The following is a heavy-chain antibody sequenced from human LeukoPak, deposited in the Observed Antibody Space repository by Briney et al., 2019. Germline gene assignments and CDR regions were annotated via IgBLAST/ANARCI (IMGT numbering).Heavy chain of an antibody. CDR2: ISGSGGST. CDR1: GFTFSSYA. CDR3: ARRGAAAGTGRYFDY. J-gene: IGHJ4*02. D-gene: IGHD6-13*01. V-gene: IGHV3-23*01. Sequence: PGGSLRLSCAASGFTFSSYAMSWVRQAPGKGLEWVSAISGSGGSTYYADSVKGRFTISRDNSKNTLYLQMNSLRAEDTAVYYCARRGAAAGTGRYFDYWGQGTLVTVSS.